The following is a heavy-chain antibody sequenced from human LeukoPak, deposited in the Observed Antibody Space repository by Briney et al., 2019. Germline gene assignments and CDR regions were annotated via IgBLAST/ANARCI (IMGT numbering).Heavy chain of an antibody. D-gene: IGHD6-13*01. CDR2: IRYDGSNK. Sequence: PGGSLRLSCAASGFTFSSYGMHWVRQAPGKGLEWVAFIRYDGSNKYYADSVKGRFTISRDNSKNTLYLQMNSPGAEDTAVYYCAKPAGYSSSWYPNFDYWGQGTLVTVSS. V-gene: IGHV3-30*02. J-gene: IGHJ4*02. CDR3: AKPAGYSSSWYPNFDY. CDR1: GFTFSSYG.